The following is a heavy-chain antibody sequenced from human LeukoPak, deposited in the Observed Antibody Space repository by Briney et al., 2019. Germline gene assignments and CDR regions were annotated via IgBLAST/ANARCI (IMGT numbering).Heavy chain of an antibody. D-gene: IGHD3-10*01. Sequence: SVKVSCKASVGTFSSYASSWVRQAPGQGLEWMGRIIPILGIANYAQKFQSRVTITADKSTSTAYMELSSLRSEDTAVYYCAGSITMVRGVIIPDYWFDPWGQGTLVTVSS. J-gene: IGHJ5*02. CDR1: VGTFSSYA. CDR3: AGSITMVRGVIIPDYWFDP. CDR2: IIPILGIA. V-gene: IGHV1-69*04.